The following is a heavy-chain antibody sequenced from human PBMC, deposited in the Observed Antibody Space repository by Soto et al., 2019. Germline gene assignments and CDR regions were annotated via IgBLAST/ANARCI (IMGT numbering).Heavy chain of an antibody. V-gene: IGHV1-18*01. CDR3: AGDTPPTDS. CDR2: ISAYNTNT. Sequence: QVQLVQSGAEVKKPGASVKVSCKTSGYTFTSYHISWVRQAPGEGLEWMGWISAYNTNTKYAQKFQGTVTRTTDTLTGTALMELRSLSSDDTAVYYCAGDTPPTDSWGRGTLVTVSS. CDR1: GYTFTSYH. J-gene: IGHJ5*01.